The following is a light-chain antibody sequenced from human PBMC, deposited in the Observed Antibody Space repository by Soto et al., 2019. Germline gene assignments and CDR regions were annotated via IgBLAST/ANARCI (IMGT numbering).Light chain of an antibody. J-gene: IGKJ4*01. CDR1: QSVSSY. V-gene: IGKV3-11*01. CDR2: DAS. Sequence: EIVLTQSPATLSLSPGERATLSCRASQSVSSYLAWYQQKPGQAPSLLIYDASDRATGIPARFSGSGSGTDFTLTISSLEPEDFAVYYCQRRSNWPLTFGGGTKVEIK. CDR3: QRRSNWPLT.